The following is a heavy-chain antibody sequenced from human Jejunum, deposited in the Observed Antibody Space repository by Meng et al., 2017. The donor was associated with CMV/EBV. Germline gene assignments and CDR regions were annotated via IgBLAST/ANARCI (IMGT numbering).Heavy chain of an antibody. CDR2: MYYSEST. CDR3: ISGYSSATFDY. J-gene: IGHJ4*02. CDR1: GDSITSSSSY. V-gene: IGHV4-39*07. Sequence: VSGDSITSSSSYWGWIRQPPGQGLEWIGRMYYSESTYYSPSLKSRVTISVDTSKNQFSLKVRSVTAADTAVYYCISGYSSATFDYWGQGTLVTVSS. D-gene: IGHD6-19*01.